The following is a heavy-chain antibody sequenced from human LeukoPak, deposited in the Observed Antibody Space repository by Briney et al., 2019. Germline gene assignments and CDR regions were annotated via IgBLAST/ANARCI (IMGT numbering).Heavy chain of an antibody. V-gene: IGHV3-30*02. CDR1: GITFTTYG. CDR2: IRYDGSTK. D-gene: IGHD3-10*01. CDR3: ARDNYGFNY. J-gene: IGHJ4*02. Sequence: GGSLRLSCAVSGITFTTYGMHWVRQAPGKGLEWVAFIRYDGSTKYYADSVKGRFTISRDNSKNTLYLQMNSLRADDTALYYCARDNYGFNYWGQGTLVTVSS.